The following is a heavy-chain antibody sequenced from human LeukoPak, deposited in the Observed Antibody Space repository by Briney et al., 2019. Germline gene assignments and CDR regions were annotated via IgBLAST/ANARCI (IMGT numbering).Heavy chain of an antibody. V-gene: IGHV3-9*01. CDR3: AKDHYNYYGSGTYYMI. CDR1: GFTFDDYA. D-gene: IGHD3-10*01. Sequence: GGSLRLSCAASGFTFDDYAMHWVRQAPGKGLEWVSGISWNSGTIGYADSVKGRFTISRDNAKNFLYLQMNSLRAEDTALYYCAKDHYNYYGSGTYYMIRGQGTLVTVSS. CDR2: ISWNSGTI. J-gene: IGHJ4*02.